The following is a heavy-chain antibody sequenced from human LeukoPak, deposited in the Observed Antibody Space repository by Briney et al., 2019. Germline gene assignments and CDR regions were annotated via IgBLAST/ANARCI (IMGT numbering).Heavy chain of an antibody. Sequence: SETLFLTCTVSGGSISSSSYYWGWIRQPPGKGLEWIGSIYYSGSTYYNPSLKSRVTISVDTSKNQFSLKLSSVTAADTAVYYCARDFTTLAFDIWGQGTMVTVSS. CDR3: ARDFTTLAFDI. CDR1: GGSISSSSYY. D-gene: IGHD3-22*01. V-gene: IGHV4-39*07. J-gene: IGHJ3*02. CDR2: IYYSGST.